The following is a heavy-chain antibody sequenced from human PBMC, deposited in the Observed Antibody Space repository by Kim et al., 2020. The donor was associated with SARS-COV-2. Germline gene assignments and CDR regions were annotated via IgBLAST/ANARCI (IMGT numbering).Heavy chain of an antibody. CDR1: GFTFSDYY. V-gene: IGHV3-11*01. J-gene: IGHJ4*02. Sequence: GGSLRLSCAASGFTFSDYYMSWIRQAPGKGLEWVSYISSSGSTIYYADSVKGRFTISRDNAKNSLYLQMNSLRAEDTAVYYCAKTEVGYSYGLGYFDYWGQGTLVTVSS. D-gene: IGHD5-18*01. CDR3: AKTEVGYSYGLGYFDY. CDR2: ISSSGSTI.